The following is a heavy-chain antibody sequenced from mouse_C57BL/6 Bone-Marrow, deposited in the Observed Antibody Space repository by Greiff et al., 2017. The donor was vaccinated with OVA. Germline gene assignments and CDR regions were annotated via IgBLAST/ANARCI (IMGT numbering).Heavy chain of an antibody. Sequence: EVQLQQSGPVLVKPGASVKMSCKASGYTFTDYYMNWVKQSHGQSLECILFINPYKGGTIYNQKFKGKATLTVDKSSSTAYMELNSLTSEDSAVYYCAIYDGYLAWFAYWGQGTLVTVSA. J-gene: IGHJ3*01. CDR2: INPYKGGT. CDR1: GYTFTDYY. D-gene: IGHD2-3*01. V-gene: IGHV1-19*01. CDR3: AIYDGYLAWFAY.